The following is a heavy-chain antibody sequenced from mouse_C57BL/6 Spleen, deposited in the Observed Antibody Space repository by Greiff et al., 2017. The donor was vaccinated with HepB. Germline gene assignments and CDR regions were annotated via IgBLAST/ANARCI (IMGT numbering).Heavy chain of an antibody. CDR2: ISYDGSN. CDR1: GYSITSGYY. Sequence: ESGPGLVKPSQSLSLTCSVTGYSITSGYYWNWIRQFPGNKLEWMGYISYDGSNNYNPSLKNRISITRDTSKNQFFLKLNSVTTEDTATYYCAREQGRGWYFDVWGTGTTVTVSS. D-gene: IGHD3-3*01. CDR3: AREQGRGWYFDV. V-gene: IGHV3-6*01. J-gene: IGHJ1*03.